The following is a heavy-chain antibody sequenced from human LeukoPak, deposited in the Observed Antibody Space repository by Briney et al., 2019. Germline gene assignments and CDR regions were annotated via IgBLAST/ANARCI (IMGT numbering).Heavy chain of an antibody. CDR1: GFTFSSYS. D-gene: IGHD3-10*01. J-gene: IGHJ5*02. V-gene: IGHV3-21*01. Sequence: GGSLRLSCAASGFTFSSYSMNWVRQAPGKGLEWVSSMSSGTSYIYYADSVKGRFTISRDNAKNSLYLQMNSLRAEDTAVYYCARAGNYYGRHTNWFDPWGQGTLVTVSS. CDR3: ARAGNYYGRHTNWFDP. CDR2: MSSGTSYI.